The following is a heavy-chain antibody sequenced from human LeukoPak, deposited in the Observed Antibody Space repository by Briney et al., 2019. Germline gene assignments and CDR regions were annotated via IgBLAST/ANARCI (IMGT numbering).Heavy chain of an antibody. V-gene: IGHV1-2*06. Sequence: ASVKVSRKASGYTFTGYYMHWVRQAPGQGLEWMGRINPNSGGTNYAQKFQGRVTMTRDTSISTAYMELSRLRSDDTAVYYWARLYSSGWYVEYWGQGTLVTVSS. CDR3: ARLYSSGWYVEY. CDR2: INPNSGGT. CDR1: GYTFTGYY. D-gene: IGHD6-19*01. J-gene: IGHJ4*02.